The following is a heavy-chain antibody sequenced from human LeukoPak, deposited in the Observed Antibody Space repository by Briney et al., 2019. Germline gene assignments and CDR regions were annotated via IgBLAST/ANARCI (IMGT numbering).Heavy chain of an antibody. CDR2: ISGSGGST. Sequence: PAGSLTLSCAASGFTFSSYAMSWVRQAPGNGLVWVSAISGSGGSTYYADSVRGRFTIARDNSKNTLYLQMNSLRAEDTAGYYCAKDTVANGGVDPWGQGTLVTVSS. D-gene: IGHD4-23*01. J-gene: IGHJ5*02. CDR1: GFTFSSYA. CDR3: AKDTVANGGVDP. V-gene: IGHV3-23*01.